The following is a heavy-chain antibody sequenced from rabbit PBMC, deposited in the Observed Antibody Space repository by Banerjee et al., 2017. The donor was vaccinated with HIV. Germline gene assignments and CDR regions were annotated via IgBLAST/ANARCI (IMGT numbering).Heavy chain of an antibody. CDR2: IDPGFGST. V-gene: IGHV1S40*01. J-gene: IGHJ4*01. CDR1: GFSFSSSYW. D-gene: IGHD6-1*01. Sequence: QSLEESGGDLVKPGASLTLTCTASGFSFSSSYWICWVRQAPGKGLEWIGYIDPGFGSTYYASWVNGRFTISSHNAQNTLYLQLNSLTVADTATYFCARSYGGYGYAFNLWGPGTLVTVS. CDR3: ARSYGGYGYAFNL.